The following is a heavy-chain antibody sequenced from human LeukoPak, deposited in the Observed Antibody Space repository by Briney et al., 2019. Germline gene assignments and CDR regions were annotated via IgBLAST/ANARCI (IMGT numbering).Heavy chain of an antibody. V-gene: IGHV4-59*01. J-gene: IGHJ6*02. Sequence: SETLSLTCTVSGGSISNYYWSWIRQPPGKGLEWIGYIYYSGSTNYNPSLKSRVTISVDTSKNQFSLKLSSVTAADTAVYYCARDVSDVAMDVWGQGTTVTVSS. D-gene: IGHD2-15*01. CDR3: ARDVSDVAMDV. CDR1: GGSISNYY. CDR2: IYYSGST.